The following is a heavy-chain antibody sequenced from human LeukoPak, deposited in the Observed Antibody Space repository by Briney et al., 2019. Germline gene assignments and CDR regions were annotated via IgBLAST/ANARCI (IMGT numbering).Heavy chain of an antibody. CDR1: GYFICSGYY. CDR2: IHHSVST. J-gene: IGHJ4*02. D-gene: IGHD3-10*01. Sequence: PSETLSLTCTVPGYFICSGYYWGWIRQPPGKGLQWIGTIHHSVSTYYNPSLKSRVTISVDTTKNQFSLSLSAANAADTAVYYCAMGMVRGVIMGLAPFDYWGQGTLVTVSS. CDR3: AMGMVRGVIMGLAPFDY. V-gene: IGHV4-38-2*02.